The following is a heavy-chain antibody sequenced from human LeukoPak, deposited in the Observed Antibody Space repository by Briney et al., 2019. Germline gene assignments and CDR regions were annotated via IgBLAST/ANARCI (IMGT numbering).Heavy chain of an antibody. D-gene: IGHD2-15*01. J-gene: IGHJ4*02. CDR2: IYYSGST. CDR1: GGSVSSSSYY. Sequence: SETLSLTCTVSGGSVSSSSYYWGWIRQPPGKGLEWIGSIYYSGSTYYNPSLKSRVTISVDTSKNQFSLKLSSVTAADTAVYYCARHAVYCNGGSCWLTLFDYWGQGTLVTVSS. V-gene: IGHV4-39*01. CDR3: ARHAVYCNGGSCWLTLFDY.